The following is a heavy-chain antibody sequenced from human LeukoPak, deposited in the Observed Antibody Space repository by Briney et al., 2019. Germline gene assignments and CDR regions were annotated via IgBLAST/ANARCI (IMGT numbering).Heavy chain of an antibody. CDR2: ISWNSGSI. J-gene: IGHJ6*04. V-gene: IGHV3-9*01. CDR3: AKDLYRARVAATLMDV. Sequence: GRSLRLSCAASGFTFDDYAMHWVRQAPGKGLEWVSGISWNSGSIGYADSVKGRFTISRDNAKNSLYLQTNSLRAEDTALYYCAKDLYRARVAATLMDVWGKGTTVTVSS. CDR1: GFTFDDYA. D-gene: IGHD2-15*01.